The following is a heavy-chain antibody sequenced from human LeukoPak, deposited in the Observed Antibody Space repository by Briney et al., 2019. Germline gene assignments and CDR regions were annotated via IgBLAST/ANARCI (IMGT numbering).Heavy chain of an antibody. CDR3: AKECSSGCQYGMDV. J-gene: IGHJ6*02. D-gene: IGHD6-19*01. CDR2: ISWNSGSI. Sequence: GRSLRLSCAASGFTFDDYAMHWVRQAPGKGLEWVSGISWNSGSIGYADSAKGRFTISRDNAKNSLYLQMNSLRAEDTALYYCAKECSSGCQYGMDVWGQGTTVTVSS. V-gene: IGHV3-9*01. CDR1: GFTFDDYA.